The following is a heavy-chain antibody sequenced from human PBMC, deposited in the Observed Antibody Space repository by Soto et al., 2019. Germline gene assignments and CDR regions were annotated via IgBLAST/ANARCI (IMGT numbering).Heavy chain of an antibody. Sequence: SETLSLTCTVSGASISGFYWSWIRKSAGKGLEWIGRIYATGTTDYNPSLKSRAMMSVDTSKKQFSLKLRSVTAADTAVYYCVRDGTKTLRDWFDPWGQGISVTVSS. D-gene: IGHD1-1*01. CDR1: GASISGFY. CDR3: VRDGTKTLRDWFDP. V-gene: IGHV4-4*07. J-gene: IGHJ5*02. CDR2: IYATGTT.